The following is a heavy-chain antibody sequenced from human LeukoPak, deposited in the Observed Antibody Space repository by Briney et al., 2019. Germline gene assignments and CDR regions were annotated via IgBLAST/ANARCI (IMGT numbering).Heavy chain of an antibody. V-gene: IGHV4-38-2*02. J-gene: IGHJ4*02. CDR2: IYHSGST. CDR3: ARSRDFWSGYFHFDY. Sequence: SETLSLTCTVSGYSISSGYYWGWIRQPPGKGLEWIGTIYHSGSTYYNPSLKSRVTISVDTSKNQFSLKLSSVTAADTAVYYRARSRDFWSGYFHFDYWGQGTLVTVSS. D-gene: IGHD3-3*01. CDR1: GYSISSGYY.